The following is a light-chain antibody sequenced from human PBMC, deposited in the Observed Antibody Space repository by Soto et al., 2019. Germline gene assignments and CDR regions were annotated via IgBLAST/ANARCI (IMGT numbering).Light chain of an antibody. CDR2: AAS. CDR1: QSISSF. J-gene: IGKJ4*01. Sequence: DIQMTQSPSSLSASVGDRVTITCRASQSISSFLNWYQQKPRKAPKLLIYAASSLQSGVPSRFSGSGSGPDFTLTISSLQPEDFATYYCQQSYSVPLTFGGGTKVEIK. CDR3: QQSYSVPLT. V-gene: IGKV1-39*01.